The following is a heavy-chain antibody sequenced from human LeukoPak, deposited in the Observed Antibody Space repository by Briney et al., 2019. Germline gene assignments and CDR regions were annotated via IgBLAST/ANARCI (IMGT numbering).Heavy chain of an antibody. V-gene: IGHV4-59*01. J-gene: IGHJ4*02. Sequence: PSETLSLICSVSGGSLSSYYWSWIRQPPGKGLEWIGYIYYSGSTNYNPSLKSRVTISVDTSKNQFSLKLSSVTAADTAVYYCARVSGATVTFDYWGQGTLVTVSS. D-gene: IGHD4-17*01. CDR2: IYYSGST. CDR1: GGSLSSYY. CDR3: ARVSGATVTFDY.